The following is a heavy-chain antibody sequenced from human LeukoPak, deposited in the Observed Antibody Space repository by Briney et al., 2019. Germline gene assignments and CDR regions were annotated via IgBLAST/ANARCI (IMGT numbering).Heavy chain of an antibody. Sequence: GGSLRLSCAASGFTLSSYSMNWVRQAPGKGLEWVSSISSSSSYIYYADSVKGRFTISRDNAKNSLYLQMNSLRAEDTAVYYCARGRTMIAPADDYWGQGTLVTVSS. CDR1: GFTLSSYS. CDR2: ISSSSSYI. D-gene: IGHD3-22*01. J-gene: IGHJ4*02. CDR3: ARGRTMIAPADDY. V-gene: IGHV3-21*01.